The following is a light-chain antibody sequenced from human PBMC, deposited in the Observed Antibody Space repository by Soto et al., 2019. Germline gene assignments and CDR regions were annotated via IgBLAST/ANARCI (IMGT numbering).Light chain of an antibody. V-gene: IGKV1-33*01. CDR3: QQYDDLPIT. J-gene: IGKJ5*01. CDR1: QDISDN. CDR2: DVS. Sequence: DLQMTQSPSSLSTSVGDRVTITCQASQDISDNLNWYQQKQGKAPKVLISDVSNLETGVSSRFSGSGSGTDFTFTISSLQAEDVATYYCQQYDDLPITFGQGTRLEI.